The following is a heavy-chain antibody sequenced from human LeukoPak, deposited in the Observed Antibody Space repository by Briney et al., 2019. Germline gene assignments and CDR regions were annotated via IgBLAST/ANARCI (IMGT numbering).Heavy chain of an antibody. V-gene: IGHV3-74*01. CDR1: GFTLSSYW. CDR3: ARSAYCGANCHYYFDY. CDR2: INGDGSWT. Sequence: GGSLRLSCAASGFTLSSYWMHWVRQVPGKGLVWVSRINGDGSWTTYADPVRGRFTVSRDNGKNTMYLQMNSLRAEDTAVYYCARSAYCGANCHYYFDYWGQGALVIVSS. D-gene: IGHD2-21*02. J-gene: IGHJ4*02.